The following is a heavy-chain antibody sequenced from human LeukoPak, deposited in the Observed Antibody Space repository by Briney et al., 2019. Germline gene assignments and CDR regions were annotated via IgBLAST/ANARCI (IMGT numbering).Heavy chain of an antibody. J-gene: IGHJ4*02. Sequence: PSETLSLTCTVSGGSISNYYWSWIRQPPGKGLEWIGYIYYSGSTNYNPSLKSRVTISVDTSKNQFSLKLSSVTAADTAVYYCARDRYYYDSSGYRFFDYWGQGTLVTVSS. D-gene: IGHD3-22*01. CDR3: ARDRYYYDSSGYRFFDY. CDR1: GGSISNYY. V-gene: IGHV4-59*01. CDR2: IYYSGST.